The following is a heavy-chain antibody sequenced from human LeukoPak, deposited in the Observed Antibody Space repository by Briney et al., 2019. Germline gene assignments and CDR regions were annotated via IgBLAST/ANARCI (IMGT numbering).Heavy chain of an antibody. CDR2: IYTSGST. Sequence: SETLSLTCTVSGGSISSYYWSWIRQPAGKGLEWIGRIYTSGSTNYNPSLKSRVTMSVDSSKNQFSLKLSSVTAADTAVYYCARGGGLWPVKRFDPWGQGTLVTVSS. D-gene: IGHD6-19*01. J-gene: IGHJ5*02. CDR1: GGSISSYY. CDR3: ARGGGLWPVKRFDP. V-gene: IGHV4-4*07.